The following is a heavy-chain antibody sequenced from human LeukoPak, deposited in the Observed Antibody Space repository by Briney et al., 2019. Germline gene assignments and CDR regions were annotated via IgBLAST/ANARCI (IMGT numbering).Heavy chain of an antibody. CDR1: GRTFSTYA. CDR2: IIPIFGTA. CDR3: AREYGSGSYYNAASPFDY. V-gene: IGHV1-69*13. J-gene: IGHJ4*02. Sequence: ASVKLSCKASGRTFSTYAISWVRQAPGQRLKWMGGIIPIFGTANSAQKFQGRVTITADESTSTAYMELSSLRYEDTAVYYCAREYGSGSYYNAASPFDYWGQGTLVTVSS. D-gene: IGHD3-10*01.